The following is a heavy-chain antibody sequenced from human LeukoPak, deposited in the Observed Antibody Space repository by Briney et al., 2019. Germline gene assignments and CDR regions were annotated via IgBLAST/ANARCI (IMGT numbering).Heavy chain of an antibody. Sequence: GGSLRLSCAASGFTFSSYWMSWVRQAPGRGLEWVADIKQDGSEKQYVDSVKGRFAISRDNAENSLYLQMNSLKAEDTAVYYCGRFTRSGDSVYWGQGTLVTVSS. D-gene: IGHD7-27*01. CDR1: GFTFSSYW. CDR3: GRFTRSGDSVY. CDR2: IKQDGSEK. J-gene: IGHJ4*02. V-gene: IGHV3-7*04.